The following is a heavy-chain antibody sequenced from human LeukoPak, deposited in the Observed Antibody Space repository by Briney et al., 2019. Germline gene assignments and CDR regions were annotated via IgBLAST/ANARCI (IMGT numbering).Heavy chain of an antibody. J-gene: IGHJ4*02. V-gene: IGHV4-59*01. Sequence: SETLSLTCTVSGGSISSYYWSWIRQPPGKGLEWIGYIYYSGSTNYNPSLKCRVTISVDTSKNQFSLKLSSVTAADTAVYYCRSSGRYEGDYWGQGTLVTVSS. D-gene: IGHD6-19*01. CDR3: RSSGRYEGDY. CDR1: GGSISSYY. CDR2: IYYSGST.